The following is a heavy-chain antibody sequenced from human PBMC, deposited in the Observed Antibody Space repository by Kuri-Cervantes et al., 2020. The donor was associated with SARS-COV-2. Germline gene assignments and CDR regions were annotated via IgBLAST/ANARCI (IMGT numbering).Heavy chain of an antibody. V-gene: IGHV3-33*08. CDR3: ARDTVRGVIRYYFDY. CDR2: IWYDGSNK. D-gene: IGHD3-16*02. J-gene: IGHJ4*02. CDR1: GFTFSSYS. Sequence: GESLKISCAASGFTFSSYSMNWVRQAPGKGLEWVAVIWYDGSNKYYADSVKGRFTISRDNSKNTLYLQMNSLRAEDTAVYYCARDTVRGVIRYYFDYWGQGTLVTVSS.